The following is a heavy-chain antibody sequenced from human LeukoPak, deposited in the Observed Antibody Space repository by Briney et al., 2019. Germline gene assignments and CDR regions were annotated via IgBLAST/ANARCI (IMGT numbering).Heavy chain of an antibody. CDR3: ARPHLTWRVEYFDP. V-gene: IGHV4-39*01. Sequence: PSETLSLTCTVSGGSINSNSYHWGWIRQPPGKGLEWIGTVYSTGNTYYTPSLKSRVTISVDTSNNQFSLKLTSVTAADTAVYYCARPHLTWRVEYFDPWGQGTLVTVSS. CDR1: GGSINSNSYH. D-gene: IGHD3-16*01. J-gene: IGHJ5*02. CDR2: VYSTGNT.